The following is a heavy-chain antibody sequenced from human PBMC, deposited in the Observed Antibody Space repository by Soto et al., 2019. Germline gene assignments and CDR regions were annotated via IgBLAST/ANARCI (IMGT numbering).Heavy chain of an antibody. CDR2: LIPIFGTT. V-gene: IGHV1-69*01. D-gene: IGHD3-10*01. CDR3: ASLPSFYYGSGYGMDV. Sequence: QVQLVQSGTEVKKPGSSVKVSCKASGGTFRSNAISWVRQAPGQGLEWMGWLIPIFGTTNYAQKFQGRVTITADESASTAYMELSSLRSDDTAVYYCASLPSFYYGSGYGMDVWGQGTTVTVSS. J-gene: IGHJ6*02. CDR1: GGTFRSNA.